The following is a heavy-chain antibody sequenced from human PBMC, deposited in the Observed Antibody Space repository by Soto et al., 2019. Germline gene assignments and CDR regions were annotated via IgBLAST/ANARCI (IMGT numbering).Heavy chain of an antibody. V-gene: IGHV3-21*01. CDR2: ISSSSSYI. CDR3: ARDSRDMWCGEFVDY. Sequence: EVQLVESGGGLVKPGGSLRLSCAASGFTFSSYSMNWVRQAPGKGLEWVSSISSSSSYIYYADSVKGRFTISRDNAKNSLYLQMNSLRAEDTAVYYCARDSRDMWCGEFVDYWGQGTLVTVSS. CDR1: GFTFSSYS. J-gene: IGHJ4*02. D-gene: IGHD3-10*01.